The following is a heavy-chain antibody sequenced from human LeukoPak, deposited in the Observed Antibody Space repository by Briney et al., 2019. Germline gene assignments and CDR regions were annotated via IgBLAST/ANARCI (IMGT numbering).Heavy chain of an antibody. J-gene: IGHJ5*02. CDR3: ARDNLGMTTVTTHWFDP. D-gene: IGHD4-17*01. CDR1: GYTFTSYG. Sequence: GASVKVSCKASGYTFTSYGISWVRQAPGQGLEWMGWISAYNGNTNYAQKLQGRVTMTTDTSTSTAYMELRSLRSDDTAVYYCARDNLGMTTVTTHWFDPWGQGTLVTVSS. V-gene: IGHV1-18*01. CDR2: ISAYNGNT.